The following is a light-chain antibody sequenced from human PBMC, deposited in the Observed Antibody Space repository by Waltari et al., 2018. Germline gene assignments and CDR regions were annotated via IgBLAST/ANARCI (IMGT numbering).Light chain of an antibody. Sequence: QSVLTPPPSASASPGQKVTLPCARTSPHIAPIYVTRYQHLPVTAPKLLIDENFKRPSGIPDRFSGSRSGTSATLGITRLQTGDEADYYCGTWDNRLSAWVFGGGTKLTVL. V-gene: IGLV1-51*01. CDR3: GTWDNRLSAWV. CDR1: SPHIAPIY. CDR2: ENF. J-gene: IGLJ3*02.